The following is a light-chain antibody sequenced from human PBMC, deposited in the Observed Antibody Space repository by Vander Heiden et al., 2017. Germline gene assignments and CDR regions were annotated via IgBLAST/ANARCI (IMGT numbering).Light chain of an antibody. J-gene: IGKJ2*01. CDR2: GAS. CDR3: QQSYNSPYT. Sequence: DIQMTQPPSSPSASVGDRVTITCRASQSISNYLNWYQHKPGKAPNLLIYGASSLQSGVPSTFSGSGSGTDFTLTITSLQPEDFATYYCQQSYNSPYTFGQGTKLEIK. CDR1: QSISNY. V-gene: IGKV1-39*01.